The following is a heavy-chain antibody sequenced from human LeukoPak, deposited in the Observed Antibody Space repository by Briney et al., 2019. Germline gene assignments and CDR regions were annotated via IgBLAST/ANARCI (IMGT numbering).Heavy chain of an antibody. Sequence: GGSLRLSCAASGLSVSAIYMSWVRQAPGKGLEWVANIKQDGSEKYYVDSVKGRFTISRDNAKNSLYLQMNSLRAEDTAVYYCAREGPAEDVWGQGTTVTVSS. CDR2: IKQDGSEK. CDR1: GLSVSAIY. J-gene: IGHJ6*02. D-gene: IGHD2-2*01. CDR3: AREGPAEDV. V-gene: IGHV3-7*01.